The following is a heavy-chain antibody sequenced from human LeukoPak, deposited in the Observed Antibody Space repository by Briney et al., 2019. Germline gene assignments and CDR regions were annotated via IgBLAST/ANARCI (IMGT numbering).Heavy chain of an antibody. J-gene: IGHJ4*02. CDR2: IYSSGST. CDR1: GGSISTYY. D-gene: IGHD1-26*01. CDR3: ARDGPTGP. Sequence: SETLSLTCTVSGGSISTYYWSWIRQPPGKGLEWIGYIYSSGSTNYNPSLKSRVTISVDTSKNQFSLKLSSVTAADTAVYYCARDGPTGPWGQGTLVTVSP. V-gene: IGHV4-59*01.